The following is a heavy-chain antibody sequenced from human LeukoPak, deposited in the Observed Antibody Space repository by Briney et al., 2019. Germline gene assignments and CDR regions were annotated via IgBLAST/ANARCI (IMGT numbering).Heavy chain of an antibody. J-gene: IGHJ1*01. D-gene: IGHD3-22*01. Sequence: PGGSLRLSCAASGFTFSSYGMHWVRQAPGKGLEWVAVISYDGSNKYYADSVKGRFTISRDNFKNTLYLQMNSLRAEDTAVYYCAKDTYYYDSSGYSQHWGQGTLVTVSS. CDR1: GFTFSSYG. CDR2: ISYDGSNK. CDR3: AKDTYYYDSSGYSQH. V-gene: IGHV3-30*18.